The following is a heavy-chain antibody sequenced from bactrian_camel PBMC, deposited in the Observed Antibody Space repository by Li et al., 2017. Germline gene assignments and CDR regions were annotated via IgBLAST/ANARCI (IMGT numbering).Heavy chain of an antibody. Sequence: HVQLVESGGGSVQTGGSLRLSCTASGYSVSTGYMAWFRQGPGKEREGVAAIDTAGAPTYTYAVQGRFTISKDNIKNTLYLQMNNLKPEDTAMYYCAADTVNLQLARHYRYWGQGTQVTVS. CDR1: GYSVSTGY. J-gene: IGHJ4*01. V-gene: IGHV3S53*01. CDR2: IDTAGAP. D-gene: IGHD6*01. CDR3: AADTVNLQLARHYRY.